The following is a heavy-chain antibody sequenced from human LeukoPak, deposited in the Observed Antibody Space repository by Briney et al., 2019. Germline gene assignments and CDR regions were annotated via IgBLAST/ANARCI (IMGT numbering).Heavy chain of an antibody. J-gene: IGHJ6*02. V-gene: IGHV4-59*08. CDR1: GGSISSYY. CDR2: IYYSGST. D-gene: IGHD2-21*02. Sequence: SETLSLTCTVSGGSISSYYWSWIRQPPGKGLEWIGYIYYSGSTNYNPSLKSRLTISVDTSKNQFSLKLSSVTAADTAVYYCARQTIGVSVSGDCLSNYYYGMDVWGQGTTVTVSS. CDR3: ARQTIGVSVSGDCLSNYYYGMDV.